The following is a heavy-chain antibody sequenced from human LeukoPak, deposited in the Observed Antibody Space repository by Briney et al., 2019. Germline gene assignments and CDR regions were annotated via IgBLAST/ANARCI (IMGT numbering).Heavy chain of an antibody. Sequence: GGSLRLSCAASGFTVSSNYMSWVRQAPGKGLEWVSLISDSGDTTYYADSVKGRFTISRDNSKNTLSLQMNSLRAEDTAVYYCARAGATVSTIWFDPWGQGTLVTVSS. CDR2: ISDSGDTT. J-gene: IGHJ5*02. CDR3: ARAGATVSTIWFDP. V-gene: IGHV3-53*01. CDR1: GFTVSSNY. D-gene: IGHD6-25*01.